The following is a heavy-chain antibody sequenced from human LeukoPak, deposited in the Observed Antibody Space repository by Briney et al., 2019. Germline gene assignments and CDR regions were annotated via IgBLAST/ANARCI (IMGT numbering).Heavy chain of an antibody. Sequence: SQTLSLTCTVSGGSINRGSYYWSWFRQPAGKGLEWIGRIYTSGSIEYNPSLKSRVTIFVDTSKNQFSLKLSSVTAADTALYYCARGDCSSTICYSPMDVWGKGTTVTVSS. CDR2: IYTSGSI. D-gene: IGHD2-2*01. J-gene: IGHJ6*03. CDR1: GGSINRGSYY. V-gene: IGHV4-61*02. CDR3: ARGDCSSTICYSPMDV.